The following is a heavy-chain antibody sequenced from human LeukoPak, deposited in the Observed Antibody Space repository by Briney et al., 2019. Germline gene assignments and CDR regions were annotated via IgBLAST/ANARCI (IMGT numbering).Heavy chain of an antibody. CDR3: ARNRGDIYDFWSGGFDY. Sequence: SVKVSCKASGGTFSSYAISWVRQAPGQGLEWMGRIIPIFGTANYAQKFQGRVTITTDESTSTAYMELSSLRSEDTAVYYCARNRGDIYDFWSGGFDYWGQGTLVTVSS. CDR1: GGTFSSYA. D-gene: IGHD3-3*01. J-gene: IGHJ4*02. V-gene: IGHV1-69*05. CDR2: IIPIFGTA.